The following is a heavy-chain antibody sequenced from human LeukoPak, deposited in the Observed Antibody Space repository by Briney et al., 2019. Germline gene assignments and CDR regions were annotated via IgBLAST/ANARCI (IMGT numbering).Heavy chain of an antibody. CDR2: IYPGDSDT. V-gene: IGHV5-51*01. Sequence: LGESLKISCKGSGYSFTSYWIGWVRQMPGKGLEWMGIIYPGDSDTRYSPSFQGQVTISADKSISTAYLQWGSLKASDTAMYYCARSNYDILTGYNDYWGQGTLVTVSS. D-gene: IGHD3-9*01. CDR3: ARSNYDILTGYNDY. J-gene: IGHJ4*02. CDR1: GYSFTSYW.